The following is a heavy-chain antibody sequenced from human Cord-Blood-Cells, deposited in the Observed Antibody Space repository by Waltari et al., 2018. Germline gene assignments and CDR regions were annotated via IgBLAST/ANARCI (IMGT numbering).Heavy chain of an antibody. CDR3: ARVTSEDYYGSGSYYKH. CDR1: GYTFTGYY. CDR2: INPNSGGT. Sequence: QVQLVQSGAEVKKPGASVTVSCTASGYTFTGYYIHWVRQAPGQGLEWMGWINPNSGGTNYAQKFQGRVTMTRDTSISTAYMELSRLRSDDTAVYYCARVTSEDYYGSGSYYKHWGQGTLVTVSS. V-gene: IGHV1-2*02. D-gene: IGHD3-10*01. J-gene: IGHJ1*01.